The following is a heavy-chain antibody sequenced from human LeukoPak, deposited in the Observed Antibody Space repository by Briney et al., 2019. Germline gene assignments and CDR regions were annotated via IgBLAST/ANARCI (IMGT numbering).Heavy chain of an antibody. Sequence: SETLSLTCTVSGGSISSHYWSWIRQPPGKGLEWIGYIYYSGSTNYNPSLKSRVTISVDTSKNQFSLKLSSVTAADTAVYYCARHFRYYDSSGPAENDAFDIWGQGTMVTVSS. D-gene: IGHD3-22*01. CDR2: IYYSGST. CDR1: GGSISSHY. CDR3: ARHFRYYDSSGPAENDAFDI. J-gene: IGHJ3*02. V-gene: IGHV4-59*08.